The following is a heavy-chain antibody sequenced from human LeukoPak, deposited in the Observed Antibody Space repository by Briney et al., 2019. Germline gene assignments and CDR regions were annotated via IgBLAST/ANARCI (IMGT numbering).Heavy chain of an antibody. Sequence: GGSLRLSCAASGFTFSSYSMNWVRQAPGKGLEWVSSISSSSSYIYYADSVKGRFTISRDNAKNSLDLQMNSLRAEDTAVYYCARVQQLWFDPSGGAFDIWGQGTMVTVSS. J-gene: IGHJ3*02. D-gene: IGHD5-18*01. CDR1: GFTFSSYS. CDR3: ARVQQLWFDPSGGAFDI. CDR2: ISSSSSYI. V-gene: IGHV3-21*01.